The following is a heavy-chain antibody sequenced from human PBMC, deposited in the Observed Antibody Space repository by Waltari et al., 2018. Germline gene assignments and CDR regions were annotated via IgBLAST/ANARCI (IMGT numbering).Heavy chain of an antibody. CDR3: ARARMPYYYYYGMDV. CDR1: GCTFSSYG. D-gene: IGHD2-2*01. Sequence: QVQLMESGGGVVQPGRSLRLCCAAAGCTFSSYGMHWVSAAPGKGLEWVAVIWYDGSNKYYADSVKGRFTISRDNSKNTLYLQMNSLRAEDTAVYYCARARMPYYYYYGMDVWGQGTTVTVSS. CDR2: IWYDGSNK. J-gene: IGHJ6*02. V-gene: IGHV3-33*01.